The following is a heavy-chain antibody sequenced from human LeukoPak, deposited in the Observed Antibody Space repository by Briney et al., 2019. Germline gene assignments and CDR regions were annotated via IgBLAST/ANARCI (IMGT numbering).Heavy chain of an antibody. D-gene: IGHD1-1*01. CDR3: ARGTIPCTTGTYYFDY. J-gene: IGHJ4*02. CDR1: GFTFSSYS. V-gene: IGHV3-21*01. CDR2: ISSSSSYI. Sequence: KPGGSLRLSCAASGFTFSSYSMNWVRQAPGKGLEWVSSISSSSSYIYYADSVKGRFTISRDNAKNSLYLQMNSLRAEDTAVYYCARGTIPCTTGTYYFDYWGQGTLVTVSS.